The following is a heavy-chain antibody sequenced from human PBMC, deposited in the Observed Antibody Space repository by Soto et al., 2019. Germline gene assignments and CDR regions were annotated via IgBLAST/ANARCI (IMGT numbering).Heavy chain of an antibody. J-gene: IGHJ2*01. Sequence: EVQLVESGGGLVQPGGSLRLSCAASGFTFSSYSMNWVRQAPEKGLEWVSYISSRSSTIYYADSVKGRFTISRDKAKNSLYLQMNSMRDEYTAVYYCARDQGAGWFGRHFDLWGRGTLVTVSS. CDR1: GFTFSSYS. V-gene: IGHV3-48*02. CDR2: ISSRSSTI. CDR3: ARDQGAGWFGRHFDL. D-gene: IGHD3-10*01.